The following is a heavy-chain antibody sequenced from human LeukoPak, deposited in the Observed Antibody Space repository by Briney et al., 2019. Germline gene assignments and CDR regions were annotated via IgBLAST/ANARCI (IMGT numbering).Heavy chain of an antibody. V-gene: IGHV4-39*01. Sequence: PSETLSLTCTVSGGSVSSSSYYWGWIRQPQGKGLEWIGSISYSGSTYYNPSLKSRVTISVDTSKNQFSLKLSSVTAADTAVYYCARQYYYGSGFFDYWGQGTLVTVSS. CDR3: ARQYYYGSGFFDY. D-gene: IGHD3-10*01. CDR1: GGSVSSSSYY. J-gene: IGHJ4*02. CDR2: ISYSGST.